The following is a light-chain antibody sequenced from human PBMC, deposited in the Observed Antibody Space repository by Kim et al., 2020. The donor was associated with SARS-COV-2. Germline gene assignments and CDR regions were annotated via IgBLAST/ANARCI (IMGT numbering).Light chain of an antibody. Sequence: RATINCKSSQSVLYSSNNKNYLAGYQQKPGQPPTLLIYWASTRESGVPDRFSGSGSGTDFTLTISSLQAEDVAVYYCQQYYSTPYTFGQGTKLEI. CDR2: WAS. CDR3: QQYYSTPYT. CDR1: QSVLYSSNNKNY. J-gene: IGKJ2*01. V-gene: IGKV4-1*01.